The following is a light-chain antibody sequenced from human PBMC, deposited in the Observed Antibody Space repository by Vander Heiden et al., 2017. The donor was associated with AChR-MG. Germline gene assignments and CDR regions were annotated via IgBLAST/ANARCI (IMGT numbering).Light chain of an antibody. CDR3: QQHNNWPLLT. CDR2: GAV. CDR1: QSVSSN. V-gene: IGKV3-15*01. J-gene: IGKJ3*01. Sequence: EIVMTPSPATLSVSPGESATLPCRASQSVSSNLARYQQKPGQAPRLLIYGAVTSASCIPARFSGSGYAREFTLTTSSRLSEDFAGYYCQQHNNWPLLTFGHRTKVDIK.